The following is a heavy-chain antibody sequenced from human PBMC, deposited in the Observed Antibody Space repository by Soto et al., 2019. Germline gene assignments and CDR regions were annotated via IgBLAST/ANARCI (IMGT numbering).Heavy chain of an antibody. D-gene: IGHD3-10*01. CDR3: AGVRAVNWFDP. CDR1: GGSISSGGYY. CDR2: IYYSGST. V-gene: IGHV4-31*03. Sequence: QVQLQESGPGLVKPSQTLSLTCTVSGGSISSGGYYWSWIRQHPGKGLEWIGYIYYSGSTYYNPSRKRRVPIAVYTAKNQSSLKLSAVTAADTAVYYCAGVRAVNWFDPWGQGTLVTVSS. J-gene: IGHJ5*02.